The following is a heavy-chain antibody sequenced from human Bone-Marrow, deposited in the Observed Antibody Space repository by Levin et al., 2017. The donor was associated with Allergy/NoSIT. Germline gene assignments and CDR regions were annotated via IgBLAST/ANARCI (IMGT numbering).Heavy chain of an antibody. CDR1: GFTFSSYA. V-gene: IGHV3-64D*06. CDR3: VKDRIAAPGYYYMDV. D-gene: IGHD6-6*01. CDR2: ISSNGGST. J-gene: IGHJ6*03. Sequence: TGGSLRLSCSASGFTFSSYAMHWVRKAPGKGLEYVSAISSNGGSTYYADSVKGRFTISRDNSKNTLYLQMSSLRAEDTAVYYCVKDRIAAPGYYYMDVWGKGTTVTVSS.